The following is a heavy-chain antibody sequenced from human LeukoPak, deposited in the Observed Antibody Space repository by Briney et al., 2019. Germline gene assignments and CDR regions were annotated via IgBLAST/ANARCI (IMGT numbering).Heavy chain of an antibody. CDR3: ARYCSSTSCYLDYYYGMDV. Sequence: GRSLRLSCAASGFSFSTYAMHWVRQAPGKGLEWVALIWHDASHTFYTDSVKGRFTISRDNSKNTVYLQMNSLRAEDTAVYYCARYCSSTSCYLDYYYGMDVWGQGTTVTVSS. V-gene: IGHV3-33*01. CDR2: IWHDASHT. D-gene: IGHD2-2*01. J-gene: IGHJ6*02. CDR1: GFSFSTYA.